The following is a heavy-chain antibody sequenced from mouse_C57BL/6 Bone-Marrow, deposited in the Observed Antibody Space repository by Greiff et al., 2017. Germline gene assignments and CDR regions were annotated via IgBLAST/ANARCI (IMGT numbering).Heavy chain of an antibody. D-gene: IGHD2-1*01. CDR3: AREGGGNYGFAY. Sequence: QVQLQQSGPELVKPGASVKISCKASGYAFSSSWMNWVKQRPGKGLEWIGRIYPGDGDTNYNGKFKGKATLTADKSSSTAYMQLGSVTSEDSAVYFCAREGGGNYGFAYGGQGTLVTVSA. CDR2: IYPGDGDT. J-gene: IGHJ3*01. CDR1: GYAFSSSW. V-gene: IGHV1-82*01.